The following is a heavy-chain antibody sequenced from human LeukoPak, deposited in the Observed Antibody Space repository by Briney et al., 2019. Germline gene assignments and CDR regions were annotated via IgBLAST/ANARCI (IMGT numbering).Heavy chain of an antibody. Sequence: GGSLRLSCAASGLTFSTCGMHWVRQAPGEGLEWVAFIRYDGSNKYYADSVKGRFIISRDNSENTLSLQMNSPRAEDTAVYYCAKDRSYYDSGGYRNFDYWGQGTLVTVSS. V-gene: IGHV3-30*02. J-gene: IGHJ4*02. D-gene: IGHD3-22*01. CDR3: AKDRSYYDSGGYRNFDY. CDR1: GLTFSTCG. CDR2: IRYDGSNK.